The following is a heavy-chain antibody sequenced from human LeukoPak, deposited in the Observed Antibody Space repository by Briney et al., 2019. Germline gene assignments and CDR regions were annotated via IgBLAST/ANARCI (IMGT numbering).Heavy chain of an antibody. J-gene: IGHJ4*02. CDR1: GFTFSSYG. D-gene: IGHD1-1*01. Sequence: GGTLRLSCAASGFTFSSYGMSWVRQAPGKRLEWVSAISGGGGTTYYADSVKGRFTISRDNSKNTLYLQMNSLRAEDTAAYYCARDWGNWDFDYWGQGTLVIVSS. CDR3: ARDWGNWDFDY. CDR2: ISGGGGTT. V-gene: IGHV3-23*01.